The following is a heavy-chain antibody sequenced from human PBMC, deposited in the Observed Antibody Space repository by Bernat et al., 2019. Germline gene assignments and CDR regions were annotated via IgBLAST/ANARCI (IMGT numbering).Heavy chain of an antibody. CDR3: ARDGQQLCFDY. Sequence: QVQLVESGGGVVQPGRSLRLSCAASGFTFSSYAMHWVRQAPGKGLEWVAVISYDGSNKYYADSVKGRFTISRDNSKNTLYLQMNSLRAEDTAVYYCARDGQQLCFDYWGQGTLVTVSS. J-gene: IGHJ4*02. CDR1: GFTFSSYA. V-gene: IGHV3-30*01. CDR2: ISYDGSNK. D-gene: IGHD6-13*01.